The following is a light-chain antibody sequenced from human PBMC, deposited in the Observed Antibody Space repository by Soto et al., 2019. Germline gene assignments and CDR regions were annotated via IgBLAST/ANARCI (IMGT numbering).Light chain of an antibody. Sequence: EVVLTQSPATLSLSPGERATLSCRASQSVIIYLAWYQQKPGQAPRLLTYDASNRAPGIPARFSGSGSGTDFTLTISSLEPEDFAVYYCQQRYQWPPLTFGGGTKVEIK. J-gene: IGKJ4*01. CDR1: QSVIIY. V-gene: IGKV3-11*01. CDR3: QQRYQWPPLT. CDR2: DAS.